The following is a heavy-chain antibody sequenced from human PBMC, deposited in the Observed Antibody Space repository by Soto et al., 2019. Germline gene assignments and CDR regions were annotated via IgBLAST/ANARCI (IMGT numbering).Heavy chain of an antibody. CDR3: ARHQGPVVYYGMDV. CDR2: IDPSDSYT. CDR1: GYSFTSYW. D-gene: IGHD2-15*01. J-gene: IGHJ6*02. V-gene: IGHV5-10-1*01. Sequence: GESLKISCKGSGYSFTSYWISWVRQMPGKGLEWMGRIDPSDSYTNYSPSFQGHVTTSADKSISTAYLQWSSLKASDTAMYYCARHQGPVVYYGMDVWGQGTTVTVSS.